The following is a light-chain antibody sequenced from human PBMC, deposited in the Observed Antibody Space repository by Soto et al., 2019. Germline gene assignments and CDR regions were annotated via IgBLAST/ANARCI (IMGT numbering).Light chain of an antibody. CDR1: QTISND. Sequence: EVVMTQSPATVSVSPGEGVTLSCRASQTISNDLAWYQQKPGQAPRLLIYGASTRATGVPARFSGGGSGTEFTRSISRLQSEDFAFYYWKKNNKWPPVTFGGGTKVEIK. V-gene: IGKV3-15*01. CDR2: GAS. CDR3: KKNNKWPPVT. J-gene: IGKJ4*01.